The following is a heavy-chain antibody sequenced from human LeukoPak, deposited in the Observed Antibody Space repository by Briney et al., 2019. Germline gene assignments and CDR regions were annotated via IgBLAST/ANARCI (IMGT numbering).Heavy chain of an antibody. J-gene: IGHJ6*03. CDR3: ARTKGSGWYPYYYYYMDV. CDR1: GFSFSSYE. V-gene: IGHV3-48*03. D-gene: IGHD6-19*01. Sequence: PGGSLRLSCAASGFSFSSYEMNWVRQAPGKGLEWVSYISSSGSTKYYADSVKGRFTISRDNARNSLYLQMNSLRADDTAVYYCARTKGSGWYPYYYYYMDVWGKGTTVTISS. CDR2: ISSSGSTK.